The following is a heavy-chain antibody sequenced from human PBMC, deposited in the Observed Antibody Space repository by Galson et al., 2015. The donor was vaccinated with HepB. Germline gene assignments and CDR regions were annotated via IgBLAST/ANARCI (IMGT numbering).Heavy chain of an antibody. J-gene: IGHJ6*02. D-gene: IGHD2-2*01. V-gene: IGHV4-34*01. CDR2: INHSGST. Sequence: ETLSLTCAVYGGSFSGYYWSWIRQPPGKGLEWIGEINHSGSTNYNPSLKSRVTISVDTSKNQFSLKLSSVTAADTAVYYCARGVTVPAAIHVVLPNYYYYYGMDVWGQGTTVTVSS. CDR1: GGSFSGYY. CDR3: ARGVTVPAAIHVVLPNYYYYYGMDV.